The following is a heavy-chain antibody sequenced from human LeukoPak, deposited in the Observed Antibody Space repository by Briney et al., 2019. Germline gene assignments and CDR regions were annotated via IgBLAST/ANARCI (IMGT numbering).Heavy chain of an antibody. V-gene: IGHV4-39*01. J-gene: IGHJ3*02. D-gene: IGHD3-22*01. CDR3: ATLSYYYDSSGYPFDI. CDR1: GGSISSSSYY. CDR2: IYYSGST. Sequence: PSETLSLTCTVSGGSISSSSYYWGWIRQPPGKGLEWIGSIYYSGSTYYNPPLKSRVTISVDTSKNQFSLKLSSVTAADTAVYYCATLSYYYDSSGYPFDIWGQGTMVTVSS.